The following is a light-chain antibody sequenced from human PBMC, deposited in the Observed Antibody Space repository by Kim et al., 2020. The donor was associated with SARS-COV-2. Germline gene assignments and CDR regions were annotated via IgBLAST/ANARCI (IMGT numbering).Light chain of an antibody. J-gene: IGLJ7*01. CDR1: NIGSKG. CDR2: YGS. V-gene: IGLV3-21*04. Sequence: PGRPARLTCVGSNIGSKGVYGFRQKPGQGPALVIFYGSDRPSGIPERFSGASSGNTATLAISRVEAGDEADYYCQVWASNADLYVFGGGTQLTVL. CDR3: QVWASNADLYV.